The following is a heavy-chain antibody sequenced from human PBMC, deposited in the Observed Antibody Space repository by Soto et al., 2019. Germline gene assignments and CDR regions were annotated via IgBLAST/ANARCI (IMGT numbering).Heavy chain of an antibody. CDR2: IYPGDSDT. CDR3: ARQQITIFGVVIPAPDAFDI. V-gene: IGHV5-51*01. J-gene: IGHJ3*02. D-gene: IGHD3-3*01. Sequence: GESLKISCKGSGYSFTSYWIGWVRQMPGKGLEWMGIIYPGDSDTRYSPSFKGQVTISADKSISTPYLQWSSLKASDTAMYYCARQQITIFGVVIPAPDAFDIWGQGTMVTVSS. CDR1: GYSFTSYW.